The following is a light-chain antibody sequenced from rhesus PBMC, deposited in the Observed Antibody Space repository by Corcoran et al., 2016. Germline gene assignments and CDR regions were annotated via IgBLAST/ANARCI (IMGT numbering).Light chain of an antibody. CDR1: QSLVHSDGNTY. CDR2: KVS. J-gene: IGKJ2*01. V-gene: IGKV2-62*02. Sequence: DVVMTQSPLSLPITPGQPASISCRSSQSLVHSDGNTYLSWYQQKPGKLPSLLMYKVSNRYSGVPDRFSGGGAGTDVTLKISRVGAEDVGIYYCGQGTKVPYSFGQGAKVEIK. CDR3: GQGTKVPYS.